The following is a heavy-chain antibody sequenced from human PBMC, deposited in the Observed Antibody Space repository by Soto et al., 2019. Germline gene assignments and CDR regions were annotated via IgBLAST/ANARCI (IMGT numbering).Heavy chain of an antibody. CDR2: ISNDGSNK. J-gene: IGHJ6*02. V-gene: IGHV3-30*18. D-gene: IGHD2-15*01. CDR1: GFTFNNYG. Sequence: XGSLRLSCAASGFTFNNYGMNGVRQAPGKGLEWVAIISNDGSNKYYIESVRGRFTISRDNSKNMLFLQMNSLRVEDTAVYFCTKDGRFDSDGSLYYYYYGMDVWGQGTTVTVSS. CDR3: TKDGRFDSDGSLYYYYYGMDV.